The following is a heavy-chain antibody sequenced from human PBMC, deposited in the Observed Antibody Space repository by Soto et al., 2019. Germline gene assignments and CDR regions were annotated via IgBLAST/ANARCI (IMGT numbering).Heavy chain of an antibody. Sequence: QVQLQESGPGLVKPSETLSLTCTVSGGSISTYYWSWIRQPPGKGLEWIGYIYYRGSTYYKPSLESRVTMSVDTSRNQLLLQLNSVTAADTAVYYCARESAGSHKNNWFDPWGQGTLVTVSS. D-gene: IGHD3-10*01. CDR3: ARESAGSHKNNWFDP. CDR1: GGSISTYY. CDR2: IYYRGST. V-gene: IGHV4-59*01. J-gene: IGHJ5*02.